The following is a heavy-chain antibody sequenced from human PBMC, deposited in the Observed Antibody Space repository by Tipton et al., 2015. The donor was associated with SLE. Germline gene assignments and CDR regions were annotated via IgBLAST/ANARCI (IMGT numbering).Heavy chain of an antibody. CDR1: GGSVNTHY. CDR2: IFTTGSA. J-gene: IGHJ5*02. V-gene: IGHV4-4*07. Sequence: TLSLTCSVSGGSVNTHYWNWIRQPAGKGLEWIGRIFTTGSANYNPSLKSRVTMSVDPSKNELSLKLSSVTAADTAVYYCVSGSGVSWGQGTLVIVSS. D-gene: IGHD1-26*01. CDR3: VSGSGVS.